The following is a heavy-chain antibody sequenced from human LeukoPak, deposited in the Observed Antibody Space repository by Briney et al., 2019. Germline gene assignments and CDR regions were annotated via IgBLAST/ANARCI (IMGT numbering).Heavy chain of an antibody. CDR3: ARAPAPEWLLSYFDY. J-gene: IGHJ4*02. CDR1: GGSVSSGSYY. D-gene: IGHD3-3*01. V-gene: IGHV4-61*01. CDR2: IYYSGST. Sequence: SETLSLTCTVSGGSVSSGSYYWSWIRQPPGKGLEWIGYIYYSGSTNYNPSLKSRVTISVDTSKNQFSLKLSSVTAAGTAVYYCARAPAPEWLLSYFDYWGQGTLVTVSS.